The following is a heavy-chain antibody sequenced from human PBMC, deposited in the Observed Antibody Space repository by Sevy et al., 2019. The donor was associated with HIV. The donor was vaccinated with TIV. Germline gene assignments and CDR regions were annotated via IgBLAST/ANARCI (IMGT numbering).Heavy chain of an antibody. CDR1: GFTFSSYA. CDR3: AKSYCTNGVCYPPYNWFDP. J-gene: IGHJ5*02. CDR2: ISGSGGST. D-gene: IGHD2-8*01. Sequence: GESLKISCAASGFTFSSYAMSWVRQAPGKGLEWVSAISGSGGSTYYADSVKGRFTISRDNSKNTLYLQMNSLRAEDTAVYYCAKSYCTNGVCYPPYNWFDPWGQRTLVTVSS. V-gene: IGHV3-23*01.